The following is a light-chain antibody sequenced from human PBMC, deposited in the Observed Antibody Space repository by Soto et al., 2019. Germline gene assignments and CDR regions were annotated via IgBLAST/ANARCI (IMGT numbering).Light chain of an antibody. CDR1: QSVSSN. CDR2: GAS. V-gene: IGKV3D-15*01. J-gene: IGKJ1*01. CDR3: QQYAASTRT. Sequence: EIVMAQSPATLSVSPGERATLSCRASQSVSSNLAWYQQKPGQAPRLIIYGASSRATGIPDRFSGSGSATDFTLTISRLETEDFAVYYCQQYAASTRTFGQGTKVDIK.